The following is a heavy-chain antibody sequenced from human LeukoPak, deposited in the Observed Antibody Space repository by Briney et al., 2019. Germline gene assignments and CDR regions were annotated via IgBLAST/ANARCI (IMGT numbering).Heavy chain of an antibody. CDR2: IYYSGST. J-gene: IGHJ4*02. CDR3: ASFGYYGSGSYRDY. CDR1: SGSISSYY. Sequence: SSETLSLTCTVSSGSISSYYWSWMRQPPGKGLEWIGYIYYSGSTNYNPSLKSRVTISVDTSKNQFSLKLSSVTAADTAVYYCASFGYYGSGSYRDYWGQGTLVTVSS. D-gene: IGHD3-10*01. V-gene: IGHV4-59*01.